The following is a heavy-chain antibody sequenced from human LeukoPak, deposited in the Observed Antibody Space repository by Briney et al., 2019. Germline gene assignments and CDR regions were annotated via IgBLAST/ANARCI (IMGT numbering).Heavy chain of an antibody. V-gene: IGHV3-66*01. J-gene: IGHJ4*02. Sequence: GGSLRLSRARSGFTLSSNYMSWVRQAPGNGLEWVSVIYSGGSTYYADSVKGRFTISRDNSKNTLYLQMSSLRAEDTAVYYCACGETTAFDYWGQGTLVTVSS. CDR2: IYSGGST. CDR3: ACGETTAFDY. CDR1: GFTLSSNY. D-gene: IGHD4-11*01.